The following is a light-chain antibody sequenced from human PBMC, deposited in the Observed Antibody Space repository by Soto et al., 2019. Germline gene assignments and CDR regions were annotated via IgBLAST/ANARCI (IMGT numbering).Light chain of an antibody. CDR1: SSDVGSYNY. J-gene: IGLJ1*01. CDR3: CSYAAGTYTYV. CDR2: DVN. V-gene: IGLV2-11*01. Sequence: QSVLTQPASVSGSPGQSITISCTRTSSDVGSYNYVSWYQQNPGKAPKLIIYDVNKRPSGVPDRFSGSKSGNTASLTISGLQAEDEADYYCCSYAAGTYTYVFGPGTKLTVL.